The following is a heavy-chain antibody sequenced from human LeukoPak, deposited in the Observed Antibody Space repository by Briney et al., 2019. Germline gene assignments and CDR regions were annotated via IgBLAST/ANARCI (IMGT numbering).Heavy chain of an antibody. CDR2: INHSGST. CDR1: GGSLSGYY. Sequence: KPSETRSLTCAVYGGSLSGYYLSWIRQPPGKGLEWIGEINHSGSTNYNPSLKSRVTISVDTSKNQFSLKLSSVTAADTAVYYCARGSRYFDWLSCDYWGQGTLVTVSS. V-gene: IGHV4-34*01. J-gene: IGHJ4*02. D-gene: IGHD3-9*01. CDR3: ARGSRYFDWLSCDY.